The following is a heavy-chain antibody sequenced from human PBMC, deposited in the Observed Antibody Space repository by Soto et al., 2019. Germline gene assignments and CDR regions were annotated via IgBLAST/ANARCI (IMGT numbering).Heavy chain of an antibody. Sequence: ASVKVSCKASGYTFTRYGISWVRQAPGQGLEWMGWISAYNGNTNYAQKLQGRVTMTTDTSTRTAYMELRSLRSDDTAVYYCARVYGAVAGSAFDYWGQGTLVTVSS. J-gene: IGHJ4*02. V-gene: IGHV1-18*04. CDR2: ISAYNGNT. D-gene: IGHD6-19*01. CDR3: ARVYGAVAGSAFDY. CDR1: GYTFTRYG.